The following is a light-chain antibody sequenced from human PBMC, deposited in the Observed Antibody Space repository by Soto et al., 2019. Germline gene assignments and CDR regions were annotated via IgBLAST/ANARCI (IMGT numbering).Light chain of an antibody. CDR1: GSNIGSNS. CDR3: ATWDDSLNLLHV. J-gene: IGLJ1*01. Sequence: QSALTQPPSASGTPGQRVTISCSGIGSNIGSNSVYWYQQLPGTAPKLLIYRNNQRPSGVPDRFPGSKSGTSASLAISGLRSEDEADYYCATWDDSLNLLHVFGAGTKVTVL. CDR2: RNN. V-gene: IGLV1-47*01.